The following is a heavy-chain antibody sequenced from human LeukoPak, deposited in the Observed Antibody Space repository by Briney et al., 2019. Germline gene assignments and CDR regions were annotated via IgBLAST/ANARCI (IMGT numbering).Heavy chain of an antibody. CDR1: GYTFTSNY. D-gene: IGHD2-2*01. Sequence: ASVKVSCKASGYTFTSNYMHWVRQAPVQGLEWMGIIHPSGGNTNYAQKFQGRVAMTRDTSTSTVYMELSSLRSEDTAIYYCARDCSSTRCQGPVFDNWGQGTLVTVSS. CDR2: IHPSGGNT. CDR3: ARDCSSTRCQGPVFDN. J-gene: IGHJ4*02. V-gene: IGHV1-46*01.